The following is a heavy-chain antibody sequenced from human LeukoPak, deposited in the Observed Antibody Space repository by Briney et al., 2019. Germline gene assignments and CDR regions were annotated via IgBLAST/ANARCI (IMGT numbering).Heavy chain of an antibody. V-gene: IGHV1-69-2*01. J-gene: IGHJ4*02. CDR2: VDPEDGEA. CDR3: ARERDRSLSFDY. CDR1: GYTFSDSY. D-gene: IGHD3-16*01. Sequence: ASVKVSCKISGYTFSDSYIHWVKQAPGKGLEWMGLVDPEDGEAKYAESFHDRVTITADTSTDTAYLELTSLTSEDAALYYCARERDRSLSFDYWGQGTLVTVSS.